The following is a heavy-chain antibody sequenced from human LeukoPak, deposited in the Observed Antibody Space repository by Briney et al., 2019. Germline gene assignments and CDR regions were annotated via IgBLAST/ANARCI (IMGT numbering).Heavy chain of an antibody. CDR1: GFTFGSYS. J-gene: IGHJ6*03. Sequence: GGSLRHSCAASGFTFGSYSMNWVRQAPGKGLESVSSIRSSSSYIYYADSVKGRFTISRDNAKNSLYLQMNSLRAEDTAVYYCARDGRGWFGEFQYYYYYMDVWGKGTTVTVSS. V-gene: IGHV3-21*01. CDR3: ARDGRGWFGEFQYYYYYMDV. CDR2: IRSSSSYI. D-gene: IGHD3-10*01.